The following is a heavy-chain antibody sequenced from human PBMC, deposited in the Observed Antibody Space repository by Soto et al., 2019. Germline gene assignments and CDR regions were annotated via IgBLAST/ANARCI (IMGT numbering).Heavy chain of an antibody. Sequence: HVQVVQSGAEVKKLGSSVKVSCKASGGSFSNYGFSWVRQAPGQGLEWMGGIIPIFGTPHYAQMSRDRVTITADESTSTGYMALSSLPAEDTAVYYWARGDATKIVVTTYYGLDVWGHGTTVIVSS. V-gene: IGHV1-69*12. D-gene: IGHD3-22*01. J-gene: IGHJ6*02. CDR1: GGSFSNYG. CDR2: IIPIFGTP. CDR3: ARGDATKIVVTTYYGLDV.